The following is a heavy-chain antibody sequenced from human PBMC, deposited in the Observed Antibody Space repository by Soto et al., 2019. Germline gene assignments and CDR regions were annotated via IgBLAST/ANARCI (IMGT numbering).Heavy chain of an antibody. V-gene: IGHV4-34*01. CDR2: INHSGTT. CDR3: ARMDIYTFGRLGFHY. D-gene: IGHD2-2*03. Sequence: PAEALSLTCAVYGGSFSDYYWSWVRQPPGKGLEWIGEINHSGTTNYNPSLKSRVTISQDTSRLQFSLSLTPVTAADTAVYYCARMDIYTFGRLGFHYSGHGTLVTVSS. CDR1: GGSFSDYY. J-gene: IGHJ4*01.